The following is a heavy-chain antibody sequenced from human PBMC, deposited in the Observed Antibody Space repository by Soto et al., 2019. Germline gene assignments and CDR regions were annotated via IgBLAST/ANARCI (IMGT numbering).Heavy chain of an antibody. CDR3: AKDPGHSSGWIYGYYYGMDV. J-gene: IGHJ6*02. D-gene: IGHD6-19*01. CDR1: GFTFSSYA. Sequence: PGGSLRLSCAASGFTFSSYAMSWVRQAPGKGLEWVSAISGSGGSTYYADSVKGRFTISRDNSKNTLYLQMNSLRAEDTAVYYCAKDPGHSSGWIYGYYYGMDVWGQGTTVTVSS. CDR2: ISGSGGST. V-gene: IGHV3-23*01.